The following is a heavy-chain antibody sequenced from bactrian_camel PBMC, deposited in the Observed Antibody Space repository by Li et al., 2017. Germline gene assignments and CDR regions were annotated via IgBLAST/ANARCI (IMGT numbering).Heavy chain of an antibody. D-gene: IGHD7*01. V-gene: IGHV3S53*01. CDR3: AADSVNLQLARWYSY. CDR1: GYKPYY. CDR2: VDTAGLT. J-gene: IGHJ4*01. Sequence: HVQLVESGGGSVQAGGSLKLSCVVSGYKPYYMAWFRQAPGKEREGVAAVDTAGLTTYTYAVQGRFTISRDNAKNTVYLQMDSLNPEDTGTYYCAADSVNLQLARWYSYWGQGTQVTVS.